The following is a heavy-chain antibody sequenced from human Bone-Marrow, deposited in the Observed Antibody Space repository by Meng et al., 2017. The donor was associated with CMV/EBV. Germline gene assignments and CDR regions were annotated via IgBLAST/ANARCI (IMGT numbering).Heavy chain of an antibody. J-gene: IGHJ6*02. Sequence: GGSLRLSCAASGFTFSDYYMSWIRQAPGKGLEWVSYISSSGSTIYYADSVKGRFTISRDNAKNSLYLQMNSLRAEDTAVYYCARDDSSSSLYYYYYGMDVWGQGTTVPVSS. V-gene: IGHV3-11*01. CDR3: ARDDSSSSLYYYYYGMDV. D-gene: IGHD6-6*01. CDR2: ISSSGSTI. CDR1: GFTFSDYY.